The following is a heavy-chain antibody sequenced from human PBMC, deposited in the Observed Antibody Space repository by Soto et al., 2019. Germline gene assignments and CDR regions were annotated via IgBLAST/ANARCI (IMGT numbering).Heavy chain of an antibody. CDR2: ISSSSSYI. CDR3: ARVFDIAVAATGAFDI. Sequence: GGSLRLSCAASGFTFSSYSMNWVRQAPGKGLEWVSSISSSSSYIYYADSVKGRFTISRDNAKNSLYLQMNSLRAEDTAVYYCARVFDIAVAATGAFDIWGQGTMVTV. CDR1: GFTFSSYS. D-gene: IGHD6-19*01. V-gene: IGHV3-21*01. J-gene: IGHJ3*02.